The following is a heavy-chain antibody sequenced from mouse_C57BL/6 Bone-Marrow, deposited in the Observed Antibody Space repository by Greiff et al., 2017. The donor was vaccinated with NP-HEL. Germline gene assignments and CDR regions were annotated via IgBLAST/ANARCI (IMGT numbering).Heavy chain of an antibody. CDR2: ISNGGGST. Sequence: EVKLMESGGGLVQPGGSLKLSCAASGFTFSDYYMYWVRQTPEKRLEWVAYISNGGGSTYYPDTVKGRFTISRDNAKNTLYLQMSRLKSEDTAMYYCARPLYYYGSSDWYFDVWGTGTTVTVSS. CDR1: GFTFSDYY. J-gene: IGHJ1*03. CDR3: ARPLYYYGSSDWYFDV. V-gene: IGHV5-12*01. D-gene: IGHD1-1*01.